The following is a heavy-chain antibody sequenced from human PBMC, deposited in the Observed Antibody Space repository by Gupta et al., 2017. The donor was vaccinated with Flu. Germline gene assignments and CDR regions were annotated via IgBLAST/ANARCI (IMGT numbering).Heavy chain of an antibody. Sequence: YMHWVRQGPGQGLEWMVIINPSGGSTSYAQKFQGRVTMTRDTSTSTVYMELSSLRSEDTAVYYCARDGIVDTAMVIEGFDPWGQGTLVTVSS. CDR2: INPSGGST. CDR1: Y. J-gene: IGHJ5*02. V-gene: IGHV1-46*01. D-gene: IGHD5-18*01. CDR3: ARDGIVDTAMVIEGFDP.